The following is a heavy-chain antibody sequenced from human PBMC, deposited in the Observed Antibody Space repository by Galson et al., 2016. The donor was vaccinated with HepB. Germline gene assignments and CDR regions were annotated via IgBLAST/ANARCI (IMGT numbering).Heavy chain of an antibody. Sequence: SLRLSCAASGFIFSDYYMNWIRQAPGRGLEWISYISHTSSFTNYADSVKGRFTVSRDNAKRSLYLQMNSLRAEDTAVYYCARPGKSSYGSYLHHWGQGTLVTVSS. CDR2: ISHTSSFT. J-gene: IGHJ4*02. V-gene: IGHV3-11*03. CDR1: GFIFSDYY. D-gene: IGHD5-18*01. CDR3: ARPGKSSYGSYLHH.